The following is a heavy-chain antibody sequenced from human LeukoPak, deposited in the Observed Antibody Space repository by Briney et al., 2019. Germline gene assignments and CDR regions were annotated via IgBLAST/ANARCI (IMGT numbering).Heavy chain of an antibody. J-gene: IGHJ4*02. CDR1: GYTFTSYG. D-gene: IGHD3-10*01. V-gene: IGHV1-18*01. CDR2: ISAYNGNT. Sequence: GASVKVSCKASGYTFTSYGISWVRQAPGQGLEWMGWISAYNGNTNYAQKLQGRVTMTTDTSTSTAYMELRSLRSDDTAVYYCARDFRLTVRGVILDYWGLGTLVTVSS. CDR3: ARDFRLTVRGVILDY.